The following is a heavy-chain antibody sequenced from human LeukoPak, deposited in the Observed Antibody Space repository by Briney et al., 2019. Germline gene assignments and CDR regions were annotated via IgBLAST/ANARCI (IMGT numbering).Heavy chain of an antibody. J-gene: IGHJ4*02. CDR3: ARESSGWYVYFDY. Sequence: PGGSLRLSCAASGFTFSSYSMNWVRQAPGKGLEWVSYISSSSSTIYYADSVKGRFTISRGNAKNSLYLQMNSLRAEDTAVYYCARESSGWYVYFDYWGQGTLVTVSS. V-gene: IGHV3-48*01. CDR2: ISSSSSTI. D-gene: IGHD6-19*01. CDR1: GFTFSSYS.